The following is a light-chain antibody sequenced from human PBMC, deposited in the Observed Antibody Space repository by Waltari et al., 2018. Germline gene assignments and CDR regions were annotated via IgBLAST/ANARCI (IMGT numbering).Light chain of an antibody. CDR1: QNVNMY. CDR2: DAT. V-gene: IGKV3-11*01. CDR3: QQRNHWIT. J-gene: IGKJ5*01. Sequence: EIVLTQSPATLSLSPGDRATLSCRASQNVNMYLAWYQQKPGQGPRLLIYDATDRAAGVPARCSGSGSGTEFTLTISSLEPEDFAVYHCQQRNHWITSGQGTRLEI.